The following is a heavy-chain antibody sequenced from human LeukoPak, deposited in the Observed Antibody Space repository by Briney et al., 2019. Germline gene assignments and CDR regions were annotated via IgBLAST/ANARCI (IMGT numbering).Heavy chain of an antibody. CDR3: AKDWTHSGSYYSDY. V-gene: IGHV3-30*18. CDR1: GFTFSSYG. D-gene: IGHD1-26*01. CDR2: ISYDGSNK. J-gene: IGHJ4*02. Sequence: GGSLRLSCAASGFTFSSYGMHWVRQAPGKGLEWMAVISYDGSNKYYADSVKGRFTISRDNSKNTLYLQMNSLRAEDTAVYYCAKDWTHSGSYYSDYWGQGTLVTVSS.